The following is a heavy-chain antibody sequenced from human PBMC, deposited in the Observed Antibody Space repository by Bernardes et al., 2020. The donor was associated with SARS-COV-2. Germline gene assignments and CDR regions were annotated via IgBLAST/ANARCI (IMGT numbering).Heavy chain of an antibody. J-gene: IGHJ4*02. V-gene: IGHV1-18*01. CDR1: GYTFTDYG. Sequence: ASVKVSCKTSGYTFTDYGISWVRQAPGQGLEWMGRISAHNGNTKFAQRLQGRVTMTTDTSTTTAYMELRSLRSDDTAVYYCARDRIPDIVVVPSSILRPLGDYWGQGTLVTVSS. D-gene: IGHD2-2*01. CDR2: ISAHNGNT. CDR3: ARDRIPDIVVVPSSILRPLGDY.